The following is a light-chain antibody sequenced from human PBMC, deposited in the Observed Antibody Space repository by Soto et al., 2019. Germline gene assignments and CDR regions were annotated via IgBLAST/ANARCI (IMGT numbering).Light chain of an antibody. CDR3: QQRSYSPST. J-gene: IGKJ4*01. CDR2: DAS. Sequence: EIVLTQSPATLSLSPGERAALSCRASQSVSSYLAWYQQKPGQAPRLLIYDASKRATGIPARFSGSGSGTDLTFTISSLVPEDFSVYFCQQRSYSPSTLGGGTK. V-gene: IGKV3-11*01. CDR1: QSVSSY.